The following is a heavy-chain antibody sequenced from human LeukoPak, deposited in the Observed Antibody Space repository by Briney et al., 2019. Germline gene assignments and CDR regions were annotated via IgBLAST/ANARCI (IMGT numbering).Heavy chain of an antibody. CDR1: GFTFSSYS. J-gene: IGHJ6*03. V-gene: IGHV3-21*04. D-gene: IGHD3-10*01. CDR3: AKSVYYGSGSPSMDV. Sequence: GGSLRLSCAASGFTFSSYSMNWVRQAPGKGLEWVSSISSSSSYIYYADSVKGRFTISRDNAKNMLYLQMNSLRAEDTAVYFCAKSVYYGSGSPSMDVWGKGTTVTVSS. CDR2: ISSSSSYI.